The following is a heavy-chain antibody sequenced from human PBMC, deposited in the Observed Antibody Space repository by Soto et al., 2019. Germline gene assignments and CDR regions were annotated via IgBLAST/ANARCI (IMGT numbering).Heavy chain of an antibody. CDR2: ISAYNGNT. Sequence: QVPLVQSGAEVKKPGASVKVSCKASGYTFTSYGISWVRQAPGQGLEWMGWISAYNGNTNYAQKRQGRVTMTTDTSTSTAYMALRSLRSDDTAVYYCASSTFYYDSSGYYYIRSGQFDYWGQGTLVTVSS. CDR3: ASSTFYYDSSGYYYIRSGQFDY. CDR1: GYTFTSYG. V-gene: IGHV1-18*01. J-gene: IGHJ4*02. D-gene: IGHD3-22*01.